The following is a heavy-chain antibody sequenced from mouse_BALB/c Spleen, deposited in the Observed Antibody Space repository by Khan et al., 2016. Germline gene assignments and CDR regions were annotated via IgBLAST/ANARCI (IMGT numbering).Heavy chain of an antibody. Sequence: QVQLQQPGPELVRPGASVKMSCKASGYTFTSYWMHWVKQRPGQGLEWIGMIDPYNRETRLNQKFTDKATWNVDKSSKLAYMQLSSLTSADSAVYYCELPLYALYYWVHVPSVTVSS. V-gene: IGHV1S127*01. D-gene: IGHD2-12*01. J-gene: IGHJ4*01. CDR3: ELPLYALYY. CDR1: GYTFTSYW. CDR2: IDPYNRET.